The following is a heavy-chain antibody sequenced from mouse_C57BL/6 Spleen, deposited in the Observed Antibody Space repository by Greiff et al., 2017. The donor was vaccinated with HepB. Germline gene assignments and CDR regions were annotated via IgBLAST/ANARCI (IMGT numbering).Heavy chain of an antibody. CDR1: GFTFSSYG. CDR3: ARHYYYGSSLWYFDV. CDR2: ISSGGSYT. D-gene: IGHD1-1*01. V-gene: IGHV5-6*01. J-gene: IGHJ1*03. Sequence: EVQRVESGGDLVKPGGSLKLSCAASGFTFSSYGMSWVRQTPDKRLEWVATISSGGSYTYYPDSVKGRFTISRDNAKNTLYLQMSSLKSEDTDMYYFARHYYYGSSLWYFDVWGTGTTVTVSS.